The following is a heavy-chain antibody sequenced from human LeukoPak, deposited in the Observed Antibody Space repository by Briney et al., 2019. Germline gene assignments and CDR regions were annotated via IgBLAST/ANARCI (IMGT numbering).Heavy chain of an antibody. CDR2: INHSGST. D-gene: IGHD2-2*01. CDR3: ARGAGGGYCSSTSCPYYFDY. J-gene: IGHJ4*02. CDR1: GGSFSGYY. Sequence: SETLSLTCAVYGGSFSGYYWSWIRQPPGKGLEWIGEINHSGSTNYNPSLKSRVTISVDTSKNQSSLKLSSVTAADTAVYYCARGAGGGYCSSTSCPYYFDYWGQGTLVTVSS. V-gene: IGHV4-34*01.